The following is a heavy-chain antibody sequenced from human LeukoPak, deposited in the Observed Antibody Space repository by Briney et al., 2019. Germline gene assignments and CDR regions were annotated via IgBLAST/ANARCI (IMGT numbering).Heavy chain of an antibody. CDR2: ISYDGSNK. CDR1: GFTFSSYA. J-gene: IGHJ3*02. CDR3: ARDPSRYAFDI. V-gene: IGHV3-30-3*01. Sequence: PGGSLRLSCAASGFTFSSYAMHWVRQAPGKGLEWVAVISYDGSNKYYADSVKGRFTISRDTSKNTLYLQMNSLRAEDTAVYYCARDPSRYAFDIWGQGAMVTVSS.